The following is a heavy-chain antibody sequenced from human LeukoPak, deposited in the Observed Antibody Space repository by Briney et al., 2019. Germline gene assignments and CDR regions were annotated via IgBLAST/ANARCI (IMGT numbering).Heavy chain of an antibody. J-gene: IGHJ4*02. V-gene: IGHV4-4*07. Sequence: SETLSLTCSVSGGSISTYYWSWIRQPAGKGLEWIGRIHTSGSSNYNPSLKSRVTISVDTSKNQFSLKLTSVTAADTAVYYCARDRRYYDFWSGSVDYWGQGTLVTVSS. CDR1: GGSISTYY. CDR3: ARDRRYYDFWSGSVDY. CDR2: IHTSGSS. D-gene: IGHD3-3*01.